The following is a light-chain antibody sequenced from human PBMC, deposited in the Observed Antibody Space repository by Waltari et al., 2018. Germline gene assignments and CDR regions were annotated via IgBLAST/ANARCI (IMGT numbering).Light chain of an antibody. CDR3: QQYNDWPPLT. CDR2: GAS. J-gene: IGKJ4*01. CDR1: QSVSRF. Sequence: EVVMTQSPATLSVSPGERVTLSCRASQSVSRFVAWYQQKPGQAPRLLISGASTRATGIPARFSGSGSGTEFTLTISILQSEDFAIYYCQQYNDWPPLTFGGGTKLEIK. V-gene: IGKV3-15*01.